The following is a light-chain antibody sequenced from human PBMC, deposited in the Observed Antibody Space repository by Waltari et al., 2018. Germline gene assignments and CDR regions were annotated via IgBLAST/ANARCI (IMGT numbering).Light chain of an antibody. J-gene: IGLJ2*01. Sequence: QSALTQPASVSGSPGQSITISCTGSSSDVGSYSLVSWYQHHPGKAPKLMIYEGSKRPSGVSNRFSGSKSGNTASLTSSRLQAEDEADNYCSSYARSSTFVLFGGGTKLIVL. CDR1: SSDVGSYSL. V-gene: IGLV2-23*03. CDR2: EGS. CDR3: SSYARSSTFVL.